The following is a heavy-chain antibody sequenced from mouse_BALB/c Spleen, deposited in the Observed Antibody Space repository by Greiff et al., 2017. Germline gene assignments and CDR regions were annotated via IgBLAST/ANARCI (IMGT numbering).Heavy chain of an antibody. CDR3: ARADYGNYYAMDY. CDR2: ISDGGSYT. V-gene: IGHV5-4*02. Sequence: EVQVVESGGGLVKPGGSLKLSCAASGFTFSDYYMYWVRQTPEKRLEWVATISDGGSYTYYPDSVKGRFTISRDNAKNNLYLQMSSLKSEDTAMYYCARADYGNYYAMDYWGQGTSVTVSS. J-gene: IGHJ4*01. D-gene: IGHD2-1*01. CDR1: GFTFSDYY.